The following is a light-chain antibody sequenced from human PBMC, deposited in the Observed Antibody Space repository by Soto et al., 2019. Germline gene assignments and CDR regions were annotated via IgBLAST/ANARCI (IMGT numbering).Light chain of an antibody. CDR1: QSVSSSY. CDR3: QQYGSSPFT. V-gene: IGKV3-20*01. CDR2: DAS. Sequence: EIALTQSPGTLSLSPGERATLSCRASQSVSSSYLAWYQQKPGQAPRLLIYDASSRATGIPDRFSGSGSGTDFTLTISRLEPEDFAVYYCQQYGSSPFTFGPGTKVDIK. J-gene: IGKJ3*01.